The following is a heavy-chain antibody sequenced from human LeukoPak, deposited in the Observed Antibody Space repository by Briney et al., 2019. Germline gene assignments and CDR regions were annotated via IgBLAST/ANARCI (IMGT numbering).Heavy chain of an antibody. CDR1: GYTFTGYY. CDR3: AREDYYYYGMDV. J-gene: IGHJ6*02. CDR2: INPNSGGT. Sequence: ASVKVSCRASGYTFTGYYMHWVRQAPGQGLEWMGWINPNSGGTNYAQKFQGRVTMTRDTSISTAYMELSRLRSDDTAVYYCAREDYYYYGMDVWGQGTTVTVSS. V-gene: IGHV1-2*02.